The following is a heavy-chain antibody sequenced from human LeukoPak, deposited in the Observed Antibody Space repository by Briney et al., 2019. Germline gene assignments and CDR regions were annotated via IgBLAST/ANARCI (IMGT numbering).Heavy chain of an antibody. CDR3: ATYFQLDKPDC. D-gene: IGHD1-1*01. J-gene: IGHJ4*02. Sequence: PGGSLRLSCAASGFTFSSCEVNWVRQAPGKGLEWVSYISSSGSTIYYADSVKGRFTISRDNAKNSLYLQMNSLSAEHTAVYYCATYFQLDKPDCWGQGTLVTVSS. CDR1: GFTFSSCE. CDR2: ISSSGSTI. V-gene: IGHV3-48*03.